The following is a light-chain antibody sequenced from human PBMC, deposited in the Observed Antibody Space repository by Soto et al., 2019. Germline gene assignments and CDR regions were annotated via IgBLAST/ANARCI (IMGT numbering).Light chain of an antibody. CDR2: AAS. CDR1: QSISSY. CDR3: EHSYSTPVT. Sequence: DIQMTQSPSSLSASVGDRVTITCRASQSISSYLNWYQQKPAKAPKLLIYAASSLQSGVPSRFSGSGSGTDFTLTISSLQPDEFATYDGEHSYSTPVTFGQETKLEIK. J-gene: IGKJ2*01. V-gene: IGKV1-39*01.